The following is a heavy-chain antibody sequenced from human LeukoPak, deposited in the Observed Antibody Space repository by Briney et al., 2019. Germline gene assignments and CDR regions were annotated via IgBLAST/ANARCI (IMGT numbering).Heavy chain of an antibody. D-gene: IGHD6-13*01. CDR2: ISYDGSNK. CDR1: GFTFSSYD. V-gene: IGHV3-30*18. CDR3: AKGLRSSWYAALFDY. Sequence: PGGSLRLSCAASGFTFSSYDMHWVRQAPGKGLEWVAVISYDGSNKYYADSVKGRFTVSRDSSKHTLYLQMNSLRAEDTAVYYCAKGLRSSWYAALFDYWGQGTLVTVSS. J-gene: IGHJ4*02.